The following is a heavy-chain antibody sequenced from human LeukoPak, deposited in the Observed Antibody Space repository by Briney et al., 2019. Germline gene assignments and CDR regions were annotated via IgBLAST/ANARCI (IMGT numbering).Heavy chain of an antibody. D-gene: IGHD3-22*01. V-gene: IGHV3-23*01. CDR1: GFTFSSYA. CDR2: FSGSGGNT. Sequence: PGGSLRLSCAAPGFTFSSYAMRWVRQAPGRGLGWVSAFSGSGGNTYYADSVKGRFTISRDNSKNTVYLQMNSLTVEDTAVYYCAKGRCVIVVEYDHWGQGILVTVSS. CDR3: AKGRCVIVVEYDH. J-gene: IGHJ4*02.